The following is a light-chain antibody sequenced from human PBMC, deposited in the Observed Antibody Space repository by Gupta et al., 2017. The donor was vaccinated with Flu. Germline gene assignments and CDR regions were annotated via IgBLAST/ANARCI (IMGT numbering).Light chain of an antibody. J-gene: IGKJ2*01. Sequence: EIVLTQSTVTLSLSPGERATLSCRASQSVSSYLAWYQQKPGQPPRLLIYDASNRATGIPARFSGSWSWTDFTLTISILEPEDCAVYYFQQRSSWPPYTFGQWTKLEIK. CDR3: QQRSSWPPYT. V-gene: IGKV3-11*01. CDR2: DAS. CDR1: QSVSSY.